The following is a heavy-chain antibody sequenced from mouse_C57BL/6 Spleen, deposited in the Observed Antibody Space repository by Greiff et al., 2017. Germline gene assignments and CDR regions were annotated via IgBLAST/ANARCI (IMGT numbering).Heavy chain of an antibody. V-gene: IGHV1-55*01. CDR1: GYTFTSYW. Sequence: VQLQQPGAELVKPGASVKMSCKASGYTFTSYWITWVKQRPGQGLEWIGDIYPGSGSTNYNEKFKSKATLTVDTSSSTAYMQLSSLTSEDSAVYYCASSYDGYYRAWFAYWGQGTLVTVSA. CDR2: IYPGSGST. J-gene: IGHJ3*01. D-gene: IGHD2-3*01. CDR3: ASSYDGYYRAWFAY.